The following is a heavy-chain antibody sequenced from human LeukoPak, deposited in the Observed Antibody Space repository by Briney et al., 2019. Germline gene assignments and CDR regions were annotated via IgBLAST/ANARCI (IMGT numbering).Heavy chain of an antibody. CDR1: GYTFTTYD. V-gene: IGHV1-8*03. CDR3: ARVAGSIDY. J-gene: IGHJ4*02. Sequence: ASVKVSCKASGYTFTTYDINWVRQATGQGLEWMGWMNPNSGYTGYAQKFQGRVTITRDTCISTAYMELSSLRSEDTAVYYCARVAGSIDYWGQGTLVTVSS. D-gene: IGHD6-19*01. CDR2: MNPNSGYT.